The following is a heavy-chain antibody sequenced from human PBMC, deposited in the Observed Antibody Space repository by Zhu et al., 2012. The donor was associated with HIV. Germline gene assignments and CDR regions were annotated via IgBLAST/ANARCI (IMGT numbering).Heavy chain of an antibody. CDR1: GVSISSDY. J-gene: IGHJ6*03. V-gene: IGHV4-59*01. CDR3: ARALTHYYDKGALWCAHMDV. Sequence: QVQLQESGPGLVKPSETLSLTCSVSGVSISSDYWSWIRQPPGKGLEWIGYIYHTGSTKYSPSLNSRVTMSVDRSKSQFSLNLNSVTAADTAVYYCARALTHYYDKGALWCAHMDVVGHRDRGHRLL. D-gene: IGHD3-22*01. CDR2: IYHTGST.